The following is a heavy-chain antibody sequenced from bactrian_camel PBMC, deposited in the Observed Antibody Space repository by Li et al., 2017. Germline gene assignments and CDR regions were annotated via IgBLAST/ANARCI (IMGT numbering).Heavy chain of an antibody. J-gene: IGHJ4*01. CDR2: IYRDGSNT. V-gene: IGHV3-2*01. CDR1: GFTDSVYY. Sequence: QVQLVESGGGLVQPGGSLRLSCAASGFTDSVYYMSWVRQAPGKGLEWVSSIYRDGSNTYYADSVKGRLTISRDNAKNTLYLQLNSLKTEDTAMYYCAKGLTSMEWVPDYNYWGQGTQVTVS. D-gene: IGHD3*01. CDR3: AKGLTSMEWVPDYNY.